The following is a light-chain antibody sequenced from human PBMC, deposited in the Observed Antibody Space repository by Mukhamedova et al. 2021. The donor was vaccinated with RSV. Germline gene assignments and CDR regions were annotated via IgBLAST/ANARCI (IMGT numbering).Light chain of an antibody. J-gene: IGKJ1*01. Sequence: VTITCRASQNISRYLNWYQQKPGKARNLLIYAASSLQSGVPSGFSGSGPGTDFTLTTSSLQVAVFPPYFFHGGYSALLFGQGTK. CDR1: QNISRY. CDR2: AAS. CDR3: HGGYSALL. V-gene: IGKV1-39*02.